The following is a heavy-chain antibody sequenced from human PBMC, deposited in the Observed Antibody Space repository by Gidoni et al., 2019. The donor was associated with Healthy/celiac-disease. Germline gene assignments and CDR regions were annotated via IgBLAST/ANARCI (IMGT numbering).Heavy chain of an antibody. V-gene: IGHV1-24*01. D-gene: IGHD3-22*01. CDR2: FDPEDGET. J-gene: IGHJ5*02. CDR3: ATDLYYYDSSGYFVRGSKCFDP. Sequence: QVQLVQSGAEVKKPGASVKVSCKVSGYTLTDLSMHWVRQAPGKGLEWMGGFDPEDGETIYAQKFQGRVTMTEDTSTDTAYMELSSLRSEDTAVYHCATDLYYYDSSGYFVRGSKCFDPWGQGTLVTVSS. CDR1: GYTLTDLS.